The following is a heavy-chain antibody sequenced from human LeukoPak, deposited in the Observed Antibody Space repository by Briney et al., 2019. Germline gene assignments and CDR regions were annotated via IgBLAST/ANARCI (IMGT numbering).Heavy chain of an antibody. Sequence: GGSLRLSCAASGFTVSSNYMSWVRQAPGKGLEWVSVIYSGGSTYYADSVKGRFTISRDNSKNTLYLQMNSLRAEDTAVYYCASRGYCSRTSCYFGWFDPWGQGTLVTVSS. CDR2: IYSGGST. CDR3: ASRGYCSRTSCYFGWFDP. D-gene: IGHD2-2*01. V-gene: IGHV3-53*01. J-gene: IGHJ5*02. CDR1: GFTVSSNY.